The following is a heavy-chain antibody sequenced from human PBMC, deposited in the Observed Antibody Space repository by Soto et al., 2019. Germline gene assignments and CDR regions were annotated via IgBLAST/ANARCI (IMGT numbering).Heavy chain of an antibody. CDR1: GFTFNSYS. Sequence: EVQLVESGGGLVQPGGSLRLSCAASGFTFNSYSINWVSKAPGMGLEWVSYISSSSSTIYYADSVKGRFTISRDNAKNSLYLQMTSLRAEDTAVYYCARGGNYVDYWGQGTLVTVSS. CDR2: ISSSSSTI. CDR3: ARGGNYVDY. J-gene: IGHJ4*02. V-gene: IGHV3-48*01.